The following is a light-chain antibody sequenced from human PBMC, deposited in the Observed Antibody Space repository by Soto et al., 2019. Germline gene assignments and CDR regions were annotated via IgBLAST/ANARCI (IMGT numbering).Light chain of an antibody. CDR1: QSISSW. CDR2: DAS. V-gene: IGKV1-5*01. Sequence: DIQMTQSPSTLSSSVGDRVTITCRASQSISSWLAWYQQKPGKAPTLLIYDASSLESGVPSRFSGSGSGTEFTLTISSLQPDDFATYYCQQYNSYPRTFVQGTKVEIK. J-gene: IGKJ1*01. CDR3: QQYNSYPRT.